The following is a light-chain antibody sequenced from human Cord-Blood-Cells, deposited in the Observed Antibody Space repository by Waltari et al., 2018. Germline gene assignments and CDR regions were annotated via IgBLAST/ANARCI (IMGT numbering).Light chain of an antibody. CDR2: AAS. J-gene: IGKJ1*01. CDR3: QQYYSYPLT. Sequence: AIRLTQSPSSFSASTGDRVPITCRASQGISSYLASYQQKPGKAPKLLIYAASTLQSGVPSRFSGSGSGTDFTLTISCLQSEDFATYYCQQYYSYPLTFGQGTKVEIK. V-gene: IGKV1-8*01. CDR1: QGISSY.